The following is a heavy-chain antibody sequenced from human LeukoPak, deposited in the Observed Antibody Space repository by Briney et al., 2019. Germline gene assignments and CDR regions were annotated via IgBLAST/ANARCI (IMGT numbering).Heavy chain of an antibody. CDR2: IYPGDSDT. Sequence: GESLKISCKGSGYSFTTNWIGWVRQMPGKGLEWMGSIYPGDSDTRYSPSFQGQVTISADKSISTSYLQWSSLKPSDTPMYYCAXXXXXXDSSGYYYYFDYWGQGTLVTVSS. CDR3: AXXXXXXDSSGYYYYFDY. J-gene: IGHJ4*02. V-gene: IGHV5-51*01. D-gene: IGHD3-22*01. CDR1: GYSFTTNW.